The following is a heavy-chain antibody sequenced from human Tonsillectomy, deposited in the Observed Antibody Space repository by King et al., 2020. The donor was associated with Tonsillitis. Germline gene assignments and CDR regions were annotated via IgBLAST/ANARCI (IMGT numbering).Heavy chain of an antibody. CDR2: ISSRGYTI. CDR1: GFTFSDFY. V-gene: IGHV3-11*01. Sequence: QLVQSGGGLVKPGGSLRLSCAASGFTFSDFYMNWIRQAPGKGLEWVSYISSRGYTIYYADSVKGRFTISRDNAKNSLYLQVNSLRAEDTAVYYCARRFGTNGFDFWGQGTLVTVSS. J-gene: IGHJ4*02. CDR3: ARRFGTNGFDF. D-gene: IGHD4/OR15-4a*01.